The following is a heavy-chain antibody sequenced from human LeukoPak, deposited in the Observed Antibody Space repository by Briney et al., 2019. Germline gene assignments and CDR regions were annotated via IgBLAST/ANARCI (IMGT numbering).Heavy chain of an antibody. D-gene: IGHD4-23*01. CDR2: INPSGGST. J-gene: IGHJ5*02. CDR3: ARDGLVSKLRWPTGNWFDP. V-gene: IGHV1-46*01. CDR1: GYTFTGYY. Sequence: ASVKVSCKASGYTFTGYYMHWVRQAPGQGLEWMGIINPSGGSTSYAQKFQGRVTLTRDTSTSTVYMELSSLRSEDTAVYYCARDGLVSKLRWPTGNWFDPWGQGTLVTVSS.